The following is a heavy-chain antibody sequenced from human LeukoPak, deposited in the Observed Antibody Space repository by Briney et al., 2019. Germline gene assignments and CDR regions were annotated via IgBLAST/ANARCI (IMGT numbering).Heavy chain of an antibody. CDR1: GFTVTTNH. CDR3: ARGYTSPWDRAFDI. Sequence: GGSLRLSCAASGFTVTTNHMSWVRQAPGKGLEWVANIKQDGSEKYYVDSVKGRFTISRDNAKNSLYLQMNSLRAEDTAVYYCARGYTSPWDRAFDIWGQGTMVTVSS. V-gene: IGHV3-7*01. CDR2: IKQDGSEK. J-gene: IGHJ3*02. D-gene: IGHD6-19*01.